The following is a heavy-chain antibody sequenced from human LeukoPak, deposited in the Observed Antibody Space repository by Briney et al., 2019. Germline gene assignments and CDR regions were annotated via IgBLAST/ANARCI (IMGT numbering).Heavy chain of an antibody. CDR1: GGSISSGSYY. J-gene: IGHJ4*02. CDR2: MYTSGST. V-gene: IGHV4-61*02. Sequence: PSETLSLTCTVSGGSISSGSYYWSWIRQPAGQGLEYIGRMYTSGSTNYNPSLKSRVTISVDTSKNQFSLKLSSVTAADTAVYYCARPAGWQPRYYFEYWGQGTLVTVSS. D-gene: IGHD5-24*01. CDR3: ARPAGWQPRYYFEY.